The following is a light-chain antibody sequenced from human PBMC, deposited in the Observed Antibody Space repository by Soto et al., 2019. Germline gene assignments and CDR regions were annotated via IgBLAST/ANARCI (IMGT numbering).Light chain of an antibody. CDR2: QAS. CDR1: QSISSW. J-gene: IGKJ2*01. CDR3: QQYNSYSVT. V-gene: IGKV1-5*03. Sequence: DTQMTQSPSTLSASVGDRVTITCRASQSISSWLAWYQQKPGEAPKLLIYQASNLKSGVPSRFSGSGSGTEFTLTISSLQPDDFASYYCQQYNSYSVTFGQGTKLEIK.